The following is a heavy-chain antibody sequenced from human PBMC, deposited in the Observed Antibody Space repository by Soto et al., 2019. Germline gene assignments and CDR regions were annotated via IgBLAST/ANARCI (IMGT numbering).Heavy chain of an antibody. J-gene: IGHJ5*02. CDR1: GYTFTSYG. CDR3: ARDADAFGGVIVPTWFDP. V-gene: IGHV1-18*04. D-gene: IGHD3-16*02. Sequence: EASVKVSCKASGYTFTSYGISWVRQAPGQGLEWMGWISAYNGNTNYAQKLQGRVTMTTDTSASTAYMELRSLRSDDTAVYYCARDADAFGGVIVPTWFDPWGQGTLVTVSS. CDR2: ISAYNGNT.